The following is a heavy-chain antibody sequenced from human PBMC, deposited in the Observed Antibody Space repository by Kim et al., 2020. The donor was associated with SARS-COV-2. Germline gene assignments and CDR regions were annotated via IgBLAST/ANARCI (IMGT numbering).Heavy chain of an antibody. CDR1: GGSFSGYY. Sequence: SETLSLTCAVYGGSFSGYYWSWIRQPPGKGLEWIGEINHSGSTNYNPSLKSRVTISVDTSKNQFSLKLSSVTAADTAVYYCARGQTVTTVYYGMNVWGQG. CDR2: INHSGST. D-gene: IGHD4-17*01. J-gene: IGHJ6*02. CDR3: ARGQTVTTVYYGMNV. V-gene: IGHV4-34*01.